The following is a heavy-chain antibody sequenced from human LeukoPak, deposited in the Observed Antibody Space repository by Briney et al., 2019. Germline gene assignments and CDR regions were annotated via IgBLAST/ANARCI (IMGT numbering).Heavy chain of an antibody. D-gene: IGHD1-1*01. CDR1: GDSASSNSAT. CDR3: ARVDWNDVSSYFFDY. J-gene: IGHJ4*02. Sequence: SQTLSLTCAISGDSASSNSATWNWVRQSPSRGLEWLGRTYYRSKWYNDYAVCVKSRITINPDTSKNQFSLQLNSVTPEDTAVYYCARVDWNDVSSYFFDYWGQGTLVTVSS. CDR2: TYYRSKWYN. V-gene: IGHV6-1*01.